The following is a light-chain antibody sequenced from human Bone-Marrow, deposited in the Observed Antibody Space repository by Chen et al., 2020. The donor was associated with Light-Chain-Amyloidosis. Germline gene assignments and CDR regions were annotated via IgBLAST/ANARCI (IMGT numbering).Light chain of an antibody. J-gene: IGLJ2*01. CDR1: DLPTKY. CDR3: QSADSSGTYEVI. V-gene: IGLV3-25*03. Sequence: SYELTQPPSVSVSPGQTARLTCSGDDLPTKYAYWYQQKPGQAPVLVIHRDTERPSGISERFSGSSSGNTATLTISGGQAEDEADYHCQSADSSGTYEVIFGGGTKLTVL. CDR2: RDT.